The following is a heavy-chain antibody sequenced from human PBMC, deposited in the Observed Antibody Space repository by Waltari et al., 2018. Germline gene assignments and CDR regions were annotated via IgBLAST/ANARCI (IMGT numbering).Heavy chain of an antibody. J-gene: IGHJ5*02. Sequence: QVQLQESGPGLVKPSQTLSPTCTVSGGSLRSGDCYWSWIPQPPVKGLEWIGYIYYCGSTYYNPSLKSRVTISVDTSKNQFSLKLSSVTAADTAVYYCARSYYDILQVRTFDNWFDPWGQGTLVTVSS. CDR1: GGSLRSGDCY. D-gene: IGHD3-9*01. V-gene: IGHV4-30-4*01. CDR3: ARSYYDILQVRTFDNWFDP. CDR2: IYYCGST.